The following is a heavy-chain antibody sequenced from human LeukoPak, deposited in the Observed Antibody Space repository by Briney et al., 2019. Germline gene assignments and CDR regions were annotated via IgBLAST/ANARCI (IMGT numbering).Heavy chain of an antibody. D-gene: IGHD6-6*01. J-gene: IGHJ4*02. CDR3: ARRGGSSSRRSPIDY. Sequence: GGSLRLSCAASGFTFSDYWMTWVRQAPGKGPEWVANIKQDGSEKYYVDSVRGRFTISRDNAKNSLFLQMNSLRVEDTAVHYCARRGGSSSRRSPIDYWGQGTLVTVSS. CDR2: IKQDGSEK. CDR1: GFTFSDYW. V-gene: IGHV3-7*01.